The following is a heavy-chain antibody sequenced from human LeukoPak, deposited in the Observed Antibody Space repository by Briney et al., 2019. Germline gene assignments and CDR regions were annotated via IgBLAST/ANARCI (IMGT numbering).Heavy chain of an antibody. J-gene: IGHJ4*02. CDR3: ARLWRAAIDY. CDR1: GGSISSSSYY. Sequence: SETLSLTCTVVSGGSISSSSYYWGWIRQPPGKGLEWIRSFYYSGSTYYNPSLKSRVTISADTSKNQFSLKLSSVTAADTAVYYCARLWRAAIDYGGQGILVTVSS. CDR2: FYYSGST. D-gene: IGHD1-1*01. V-gene: IGHV4-39*01.